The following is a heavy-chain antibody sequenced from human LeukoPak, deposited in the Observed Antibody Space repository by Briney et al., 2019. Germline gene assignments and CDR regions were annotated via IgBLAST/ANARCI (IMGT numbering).Heavy chain of an antibody. CDR3: ARVVSDVVVVAATDNNWFDP. CDR2: ISSSSSYT. D-gene: IGHD2-15*01. J-gene: IGHJ5*02. V-gene: IGHV3-11*06. Sequence: GGSLRLSCAASGFTFSDYYMSWIRQAPGKGLEWVSYISSSSSYTNYADSVKGRFTISRAHAKNSLYLQMNCLRAEDTAVSCCARVVSDVVVVAATDNNWFDPGNQETLVTVPS. CDR1: GFTFSDYY.